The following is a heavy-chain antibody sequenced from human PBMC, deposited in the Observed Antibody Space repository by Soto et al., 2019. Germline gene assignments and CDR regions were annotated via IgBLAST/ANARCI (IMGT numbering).Heavy chain of an antibody. CDR2: IIPIFGTA. J-gene: IGHJ4*02. CDR3: ASSVVTAIPVESFDY. D-gene: IGHD2-21*02. Sequence: QVQLVQSGAEVKKPGSSVKVSCKASGGTFSSYAISWVRQAPGQGLEWMGGIIPIFGTANYAQKFQGRVTITADKSTSTAYMELSSLRSDDTAVYYCASSVVTAIPVESFDYLGQGTLVTVSS. V-gene: IGHV1-69*06. CDR1: GGTFSSYA.